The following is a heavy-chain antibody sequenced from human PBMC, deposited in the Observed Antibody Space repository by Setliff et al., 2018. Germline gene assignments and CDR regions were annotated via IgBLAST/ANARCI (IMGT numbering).Heavy chain of an antibody. CDR3: ARDVTGSHSGRLDY. D-gene: IGHD1-26*01. J-gene: IGHJ4*02. CDR1: GYTFMSYD. Sequence: ASVKVSCKASGYTFMSYDINWVRQATGQGLEWMGIIHTGGGSASYAQKFQGRVTMTSDTSTSTVYMELRVLRSEDTAVYYCARDVTGSHSGRLDYWGQGTLVTVSS. CDR2: IHTGGGSA. V-gene: IGHV1-46*01.